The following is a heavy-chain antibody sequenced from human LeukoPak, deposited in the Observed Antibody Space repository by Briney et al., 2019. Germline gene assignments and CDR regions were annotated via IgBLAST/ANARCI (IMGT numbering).Heavy chain of an antibody. CDR2: IRSKAYGETA. J-gene: IGHJ4*02. V-gene: IGHV3-49*03. CDR1: GFTFGDYA. D-gene: IGHD1-1*01. CDR3: TRDRGAYNLYDY. Sequence: GGSLRLSCAASGFTFGDYAMSWIRQAPGKGLEWVGFIRSKAYGETADYAASVKGRFTISRDDSKAIAYLQMNSLKTEDTAVYHCTRDRGAYNLYDYWGQGTLATVSS.